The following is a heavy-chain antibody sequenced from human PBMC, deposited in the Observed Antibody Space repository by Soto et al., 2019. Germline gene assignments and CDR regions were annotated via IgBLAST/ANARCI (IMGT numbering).Heavy chain of an antibody. CDR1: GYAFTSYY. Sequence: ASVKVSWKAAGYAFTSYYMHWVRRAPGQGLEWMGIINPSGGSTSYAQKFQGRVTMTRDTSTSTVYMELSSLRSEDTAVYYCAREFNYCSGGSCYSGWFDPWGQGTLVTVSS. J-gene: IGHJ5*02. V-gene: IGHV1-46*03. CDR2: INPSGGST. D-gene: IGHD2-15*01. CDR3: AREFNYCSGGSCYSGWFDP.